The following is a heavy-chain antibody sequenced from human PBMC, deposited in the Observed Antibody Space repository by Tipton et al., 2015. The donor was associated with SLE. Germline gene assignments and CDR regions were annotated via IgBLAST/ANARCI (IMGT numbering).Heavy chain of an antibody. CDR3: ARVLHGSGSEYYFDY. Sequence: TLSLTCTVSGGSISSYYWSWIRQPAGRGLEWIGRIYTSGSTNYNPSLKSRVTMSVDTSKNQFSLKLSSVTAADTAVYYCARVLHGSGSEYYFDYWGQGTLVTVSS. CDR2: IYTSGST. J-gene: IGHJ4*02. D-gene: IGHD3-10*01. CDR1: GGSISSYY. V-gene: IGHV4-4*07.